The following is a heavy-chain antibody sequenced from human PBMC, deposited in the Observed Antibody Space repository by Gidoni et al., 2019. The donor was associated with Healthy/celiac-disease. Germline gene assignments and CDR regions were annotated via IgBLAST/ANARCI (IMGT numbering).Heavy chain of an antibody. V-gene: IGHV3-49*05. CDR3: TRGLQYAFYYYYGVDV. J-gene: IGHJ6*02. CDR2: IRSKAYGGTT. D-gene: IGHD4-4*01. Sequence: EVQLVESGGGLVKPGRSLRLSCTASGFTFGDYAMNWFRQAPGKGLEWVGFIRSKAYGGTTEYAASVKGRFTISRDDSKSIAYLQMNSLKTEDTAVYYCTRGLQYAFYYYYGVDVWGHGTTVTVSS. CDR1: GFTFGDYA.